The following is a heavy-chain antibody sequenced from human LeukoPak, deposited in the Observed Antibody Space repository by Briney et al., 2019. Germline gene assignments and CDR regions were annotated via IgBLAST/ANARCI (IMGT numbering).Heavy chain of an antibody. CDR2: ISGSGGST. V-gene: IGHV3-23*01. Sequence: GGSLRLSCAASGFTFSSYAMSWVRQAPGKELEWVSSISGSGGSTYYADSVKGRFTISRDNSKNTLYLQMNSLRAEDTAVYYCAKDLGNYGDNWFGAWGQGTLVTVSS. D-gene: IGHD4-17*01. J-gene: IGHJ5*02. CDR1: GFTFSSYA. CDR3: AKDLGNYGDNWFGA.